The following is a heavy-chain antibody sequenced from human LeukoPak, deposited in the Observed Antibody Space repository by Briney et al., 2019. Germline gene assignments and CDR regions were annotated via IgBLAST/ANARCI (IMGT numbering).Heavy chain of an antibody. Sequence: SGSTLVNPTQTLTLTCTFSGFSLSTSGMRVSWIRHPPGKALEGLARIDWDDDKFYTTSMKTRLTISKDTSKNKVVLTMPNMDPVDTATYYCARAMVRGVLDYWGQGTLVTVSS. D-gene: IGHD3-10*01. CDR3: ARAMVRGVLDY. CDR2: IDWDDDK. J-gene: IGHJ4*02. CDR1: GFSLSTSGMR. V-gene: IGHV2-70*04.